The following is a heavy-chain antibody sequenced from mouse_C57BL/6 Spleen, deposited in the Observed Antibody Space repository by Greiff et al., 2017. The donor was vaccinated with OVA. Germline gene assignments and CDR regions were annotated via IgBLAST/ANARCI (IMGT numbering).Heavy chain of an antibody. J-gene: IGHJ3*01. CDR3: ASDYDGGFAY. V-gene: IGHV5-17*01. D-gene: IGHD2-4*01. CDR1: GFTFSDYG. Sequence: EVKVEESGGGLVKPGGSLKLSCAASGFTFSDYGMHWVRQAPEKGLEWVAYISSGSSTIYYADTVKGRFTISRDNAKNTLFLQMTSLRSEDTAMYYCASDYDGGFAYWGQGTLVTVSA. CDR2: ISSGSSTI.